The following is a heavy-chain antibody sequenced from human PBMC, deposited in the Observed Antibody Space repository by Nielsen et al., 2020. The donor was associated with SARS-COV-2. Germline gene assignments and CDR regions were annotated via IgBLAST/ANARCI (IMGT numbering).Heavy chain of an antibody. Sequence: WNRQPPGKGLEWVSYISSSSSYTNYADSVKGRFTISRDNAKNSLYLQMNSLRAEDTAVYYCARGEGRASYYDILTGYQMGYYGMDVWGQGTTVTVSS. V-gene: IGHV3-11*05. CDR3: ARGEGRASYYDILTGYQMGYYGMDV. D-gene: IGHD3-9*01. J-gene: IGHJ6*02. CDR2: ISSSSSYT.